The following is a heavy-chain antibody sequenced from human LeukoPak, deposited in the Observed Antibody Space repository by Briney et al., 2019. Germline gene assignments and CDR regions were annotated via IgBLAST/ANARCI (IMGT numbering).Heavy chain of an antibody. Sequence: GRSLRLSCAASGFTFSSYAMHWVRQAPGKGLEWVAVISYDGSNKYYADSVKGRFTISRDNSKNTLYLQMNSLRAEDTAVYYCARDPAFDCSSTSCYSDAFDIWGQGTMVTVSS. CDR2: ISYDGSNK. D-gene: IGHD2-2*01. J-gene: IGHJ3*02. CDR1: GFTFSSYA. V-gene: IGHV3-30*04. CDR3: ARDPAFDCSSTSCYSDAFDI.